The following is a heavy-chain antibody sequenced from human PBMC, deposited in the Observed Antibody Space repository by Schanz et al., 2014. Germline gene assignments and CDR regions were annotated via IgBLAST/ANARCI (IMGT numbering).Heavy chain of an antibody. Sequence: EVQLLESGGGLVQPGGSLKLSCAASGFTFSTYAMAWVRQAPGKGLEWVSSINTGGDSTYYADSVKGRFTISRDNSRDTVDLQMNSPRADDTAMYYCARAGYDADNWFGPRGQGTLVTVSP. V-gene: IGHV3-23*01. J-gene: IGHJ5*02. CDR3: ARAGYDADNWFGP. CDR1: GFTFSTYA. CDR2: INTGGDST. D-gene: IGHD2-2*01.